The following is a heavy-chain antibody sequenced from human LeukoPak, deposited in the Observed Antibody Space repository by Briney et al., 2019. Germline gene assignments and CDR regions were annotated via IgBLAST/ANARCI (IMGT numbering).Heavy chain of an antibody. D-gene: IGHD3-22*01. CDR3: ARGDSSGYGPDY. CDR1: GFTFSTYN. J-gene: IGHJ4*02. Sequence: GGSLRLSCAASGFTFSTYNMNWVRQAPGRGLEWVSYISSSSSTIYYSDSVKGRFTISRDNAKNSLYLQMNSLRDEDTAVYYCARGDSSGYGPDYWGQGTLVTVSS. CDR2: ISSSSSTI. V-gene: IGHV3-48*02.